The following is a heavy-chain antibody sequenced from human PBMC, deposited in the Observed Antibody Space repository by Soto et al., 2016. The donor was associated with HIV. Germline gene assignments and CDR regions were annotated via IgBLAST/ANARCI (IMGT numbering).Heavy chain of an antibody. V-gene: IGHV3-15*01. CDR2: IKTKTDDGTT. J-gene: IGHJ6*02. D-gene: IGHD2-21*02. CDR1: GFTFSNAW. Sequence: EVQLVESGGGLVKPGGSLRRSCAASGFTFSNAWMTWVRQAPGKGLEWVGRIKTKTDDGTTDYAAPVKGRFTISRDDSKNTLYLQMNSLKTEDTAVYYCTTGTDRGLTYYYYYGMDVWGQGTSVTVSS. CDR3: TTGTDRGLTYYYYYGMDV.